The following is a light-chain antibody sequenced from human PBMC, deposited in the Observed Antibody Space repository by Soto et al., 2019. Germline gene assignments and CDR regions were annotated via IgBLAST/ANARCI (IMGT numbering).Light chain of an antibody. J-gene: IGLJ2*01. V-gene: IGLV2-8*01. Sequence: QSALTQPPSASGSPGQSVTIPCTGNSSDVGGYNYVSWYQQHPGKAPKFLIFEVSRRPSGVPDRFSGSKSGNTASLTVSGLQADDEADYYCSSYAGSNNPVIFGGGTKLTVL. CDR3: SSYAGSNNPVI. CDR1: SSDVGGYNY. CDR2: EVS.